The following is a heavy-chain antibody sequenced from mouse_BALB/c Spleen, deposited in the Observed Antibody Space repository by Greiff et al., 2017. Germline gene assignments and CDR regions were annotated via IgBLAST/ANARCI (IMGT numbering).Heavy chain of an antibody. CDR1: GFTFSSYA. Sequence: EVQRVESGGGLVKPGGSLKLSCAASGFTFSSYAMSWVRQSPEKRLEWVAEISSGGSYTYYPDTVTGRFTISRDNAKNTLYLEMSSLRSEDTAMYYCARENYGYAWFAYWGQGTLVTVSA. J-gene: IGHJ3*01. V-gene: IGHV5-9-4*01. CDR2: ISSGGSYT. CDR3: ARENYGYAWFAY. D-gene: IGHD1-2*01.